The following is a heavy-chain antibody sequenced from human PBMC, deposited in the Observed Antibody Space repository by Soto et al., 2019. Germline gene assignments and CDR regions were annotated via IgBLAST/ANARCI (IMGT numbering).Heavy chain of an antibody. V-gene: IGHV1-2*02. Sequence: GASVKVSCKASGYTFTDYYLHWVRQAPGQGLEWMGWLNPDSGVTRFAQKFQDKVTLTRDTSINTAYMELSRLTSDDTAVYYCTRASAVTGGSSNSLPNAYWGQGTLVTVS. CDR3: TRASAVTGGSSNSLPNAY. J-gene: IGHJ4*02. CDR1: GYTFTDYY. D-gene: IGHD6-19*01. CDR2: LNPDSGVT.